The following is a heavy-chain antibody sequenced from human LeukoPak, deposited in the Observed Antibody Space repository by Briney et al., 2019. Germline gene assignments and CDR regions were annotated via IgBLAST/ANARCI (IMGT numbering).Heavy chain of an antibody. J-gene: IGHJ4*02. D-gene: IGHD2-21*02. Sequence: GGSLRLSCAASGFTFSDFEMNWVCQVPGKGLEWVSHIDGGGGSIFYADSVKGRFTVSRDNAKNSLYLQMNSLRVEDTAIYYCARELLLCGGDCNDYWGQGTLVTVSS. CDR1: GFTFSDFE. CDR3: ARELLLCGGDCNDY. V-gene: IGHV3-48*03. CDR2: IDGGGGSI.